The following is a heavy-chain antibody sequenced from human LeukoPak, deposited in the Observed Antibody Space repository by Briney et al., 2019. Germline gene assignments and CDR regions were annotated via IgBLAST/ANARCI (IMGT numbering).Heavy chain of an antibody. V-gene: IGHV1-2*02. D-gene: IGHD2-2*01. CDR1: GYTFTGYY. J-gene: IGHJ6*02. Sequence: GASVKVSCKASGYTFTGYYMHWVRQAPGQGLEWMGWINPNSGGTNYAQKFQGRVTMTRDTSISTAYMELSRLRSDDTAVYYCAREPHPVVVPAAMPPYYYYGMDVWGQGTTVTVSS. CDR3: AREPHPVVVPAAMPPYYYYGMDV. CDR2: INPNSGGT.